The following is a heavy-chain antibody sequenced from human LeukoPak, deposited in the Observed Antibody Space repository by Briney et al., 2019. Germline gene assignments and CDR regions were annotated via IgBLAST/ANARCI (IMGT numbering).Heavy chain of an antibody. J-gene: IGHJ6*02. V-gene: IGHV1-69*01. Sequence: ASVKVSCKASGGTFISYAISWVRQAPGQGLEWMGGIIPIFGTANYAQKFQGRVTITADESTSTAYMELSSLRSEDTAVYYCARMIVVVVAAEYGMDVWGQGTTVTVSS. CDR2: IIPIFGTA. CDR3: ARMIVVVVAAEYGMDV. D-gene: IGHD2-15*01. CDR1: GGTFISYA.